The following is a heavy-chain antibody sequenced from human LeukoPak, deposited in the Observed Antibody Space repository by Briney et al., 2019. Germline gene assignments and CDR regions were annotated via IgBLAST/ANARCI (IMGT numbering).Heavy chain of an antibody. J-gene: IGHJ4*02. D-gene: IGHD6-13*01. V-gene: IGHV3-7*01. CDR1: GFTFSYYW. CDR3: LRDRGYSTYDC. CDR2: IKQDGSEN. Sequence: GGSLRLSCTASGFTFSYYWINWVRQAPGKGLEWVASIKQDGSENLYVDSVKGRFTISRANAKNSVYLQINNLGPEDAAVYYCLRDRGYSTYDCWGRGTLVTVSS.